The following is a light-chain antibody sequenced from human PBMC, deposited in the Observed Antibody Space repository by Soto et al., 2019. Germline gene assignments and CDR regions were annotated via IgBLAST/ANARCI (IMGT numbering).Light chain of an antibody. CDR2: DAS. Sequence: DTLWTQSQAPKTLSPGGIFMLSCTSTLRVSNSLAWYQQKSGQAPRLLIYDASFRATGIPARFSGSGSGTDFTLTISSLEPEDFAVYYCQLSQQRSDWPPITFGQGTRLEIK. CDR3: QLSQQRSDWPPIT. J-gene: IGKJ5*01. CDR1: LRVSNS. V-gene: IGKV3-11*01.